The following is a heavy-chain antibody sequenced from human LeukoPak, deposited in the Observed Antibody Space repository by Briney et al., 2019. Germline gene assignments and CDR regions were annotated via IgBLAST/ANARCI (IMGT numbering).Heavy chain of an antibody. CDR2: INHSGST. CDR1: GGSFSGYY. V-gene: IGHV4-34*01. Sequence: SSETLSLTCAVYGGSFSGYYWSWIRQPPGKGLEWIGEINHSGSTNYNPSLKSRVTISVDTSKNQFSLKLSSVTAADTAVYYCARTDHDSSGSRRFDPWGQGTLVTVSS. CDR3: ARTDHDSSGSRRFDP. J-gene: IGHJ5*02. D-gene: IGHD3-22*01.